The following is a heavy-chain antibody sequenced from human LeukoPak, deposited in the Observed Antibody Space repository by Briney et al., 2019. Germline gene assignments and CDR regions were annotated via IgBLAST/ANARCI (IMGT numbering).Heavy chain of an antibody. V-gene: IGHV4-59*01. Sequence: SETLSLTCSVSGGSISTYYWSWIRQPPGKGLEWIGYIYYSGSTNYNPSLKSRVTISVDTSKNQFSLKLTSVTAVDTAVYYCARDRSDSGVYDYWGQGTLVTVSS. J-gene: IGHJ4*02. CDR1: GGSISTYY. D-gene: IGHD4-17*01. CDR2: IYYSGST. CDR3: ARDRSDSGVYDY.